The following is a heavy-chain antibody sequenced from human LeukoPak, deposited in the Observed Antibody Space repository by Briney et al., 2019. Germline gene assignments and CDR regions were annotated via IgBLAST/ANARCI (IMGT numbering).Heavy chain of an antibody. CDR1: GFTFSDYY. Sequence: PGGSLRLSCAASGFTFSDYYMSWIRQAPGKGLEWVSYISSSGSIIYYADSVKGRFTISRDNAKNSLYLQMNSLRAEDTAVYYCAREANYYDSSGYSDYWGQGTLVTVSS. V-gene: IGHV3-11*01. CDR2: ISSSGSII. D-gene: IGHD3-22*01. J-gene: IGHJ4*02. CDR3: AREANYYDSSGYSDY.